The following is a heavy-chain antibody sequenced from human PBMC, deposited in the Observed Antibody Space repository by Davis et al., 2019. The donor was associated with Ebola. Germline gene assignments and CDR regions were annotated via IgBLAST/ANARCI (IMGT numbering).Heavy chain of an antibody. CDR2: ISYDGSNK. Sequence: PGGSLRLSCAASGFTFSSYGMHWVRQAPGKGLEWVAVISYDGSNKYYADSVKGRFTISRDNSKNTLYLQMNSLRAEDTAVYYCARDHSYSSGWSLYYGMDVWGQGTTVTVSS. V-gene: IGHV3-30*03. CDR3: ARDHSYSSGWSLYYGMDV. J-gene: IGHJ6*02. CDR1: GFTFSSYG. D-gene: IGHD6-19*01.